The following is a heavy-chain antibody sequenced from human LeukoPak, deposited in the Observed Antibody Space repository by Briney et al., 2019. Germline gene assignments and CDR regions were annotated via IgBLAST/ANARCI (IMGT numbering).Heavy chain of an antibody. Sequence: PETLSLTCIVSGYSISSGYYWGWIRQPPGKGLEWIGNIHHSGSTYYNPSLKSRVTISVDTSKNQLSLKVSSVTAADTAVYYCARVAAGIGFFQHWGQGTLVTVSS. CDR1: GYSISSGYY. V-gene: IGHV4-38-2*02. CDR3: ARVAAGIGFFQH. J-gene: IGHJ1*01. CDR2: IHHSGST. D-gene: IGHD6-13*01.